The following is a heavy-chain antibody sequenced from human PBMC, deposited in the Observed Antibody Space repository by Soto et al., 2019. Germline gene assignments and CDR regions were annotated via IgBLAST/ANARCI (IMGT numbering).Heavy chain of an antibody. CDR1: GFSFNIYS. D-gene: IGHD2-15*01. V-gene: IGHV3-48*01. CDR2: ISSSGSAI. Sequence: SGGSLRLSCAATGFSFNIYSMNWVRQAPGKGLEWVSYISSSGSAIYYVDSVKGRFTISRDNSKNTLYLQMNSLRAEDTAVYYCAKRDCSGGSCYQDAFDIWGQGTMVTVSS. CDR3: AKRDCSGGSCYQDAFDI. J-gene: IGHJ3*02.